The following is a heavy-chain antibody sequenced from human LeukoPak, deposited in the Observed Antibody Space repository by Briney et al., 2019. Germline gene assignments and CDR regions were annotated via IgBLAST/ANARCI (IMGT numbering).Heavy chain of an antibody. D-gene: IGHD2-2*01. CDR3: ARLGYCSSTSCYPDY. Sequence: PSETLSLTCAVSGYSISSVYYWGWIRPPPGKGLEWIGSIHHSGSTDYNPSLKMRVTISIDMSEYQFSLKLSNVTAADAAVYYCARLGYCSSTSCYPDYWGQGTLVTVSS. CDR1: GYSISSVYY. V-gene: IGHV4-38-2*01. CDR2: IHHSGST. J-gene: IGHJ4*02.